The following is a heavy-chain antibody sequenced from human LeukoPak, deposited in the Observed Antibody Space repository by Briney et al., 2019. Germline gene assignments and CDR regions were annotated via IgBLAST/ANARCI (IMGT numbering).Heavy chain of an antibody. D-gene: IGHD2-15*01. Sequence: ASVKVSCKASGYTFTSYYMHWVRQAPGQGLEWMGIINPSGGSTSYAQKFQGRVTMTRDTSTSTVYMELSSLRSEGTAVYYCARAGYCSGGSCYSGNWFDPWGQGTLVTVSS. CDR3: ARAGYCSGGSCYSGNWFDP. CDR2: INPSGGST. J-gene: IGHJ5*02. CDR1: GYTFTSYY. V-gene: IGHV1-46*01.